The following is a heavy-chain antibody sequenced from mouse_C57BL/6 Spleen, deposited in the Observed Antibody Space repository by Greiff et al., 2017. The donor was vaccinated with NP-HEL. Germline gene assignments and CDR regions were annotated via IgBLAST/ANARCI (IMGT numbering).Heavy chain of an antibody. V-gene: IGHV1-15*01. Sequence: VQLQQSGAELVRPGASVTLSCKASGYTFTDYEMHWVKQTPVHGLEWIGAIDPETGGTAYNQKFKGKAILTADKSSSTAYMELRSLTSEDSAVYYCTKFYDDYDRGAMDYWGQGTSVTVSS. D-gene: IGHD2-4*01. CDR1: GYTFTDYE. CDR2: IDPETGGT. J-gene: IGHJ4*01. CDR3: TKFYDDYDRGAMDY.